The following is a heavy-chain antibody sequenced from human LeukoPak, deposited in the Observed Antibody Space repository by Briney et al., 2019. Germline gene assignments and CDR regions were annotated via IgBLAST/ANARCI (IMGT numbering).Heavy chain of an antibody. CDR1: GFTFSEYY. CDR3: ARHGGFYRPLDY. V-gene: IGHV4-34*10. D-gene: IGHD3-3*01. Sequence: PGGSLRLSCAASGFTFSEYYMSGVRQPPGKGLEWIGEVHLDGRTNYNPSLKSRLIMSVDLPENHISLKLTSVTAADTAVYYCARHGGFYRPLDYSGQGTLVTVSS. J-gene: IGHJ4*02. CDR2: VHLDGRT.